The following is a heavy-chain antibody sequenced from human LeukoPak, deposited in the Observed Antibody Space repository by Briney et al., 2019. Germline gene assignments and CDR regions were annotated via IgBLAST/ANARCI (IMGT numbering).Heavy chain of an antibody. J-gene: IGHJ3*02. Sequence: PSETLSLTCTVSGDSISSSSYYWGWIRQPPGKGLEWIGSIYYSGSTYYNPSLKSRVTISVDTSKNQFSLKLSSVTAADTAVYYCARERDGLDAFDIWGQGTMVTVSS. CDR2: IYYSGST. CDR1: GDSISSSSYY. CDR3: ARERDGLDAFDI. V-gene: IGHV4-39*07. D-gene: IGHD5-24*01.